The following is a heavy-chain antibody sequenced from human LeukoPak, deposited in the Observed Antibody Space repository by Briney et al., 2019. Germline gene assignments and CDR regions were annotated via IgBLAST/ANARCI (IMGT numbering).Heavy chain of an antibody. J-gene: IGHJ4*02. CDR3: ARAFQSLGGLSLPDY. D-gene: IGHD3-16*02. V-gene: IGHV7-4-1*02. CDR2: INPNTGNP. CDR1: GYIFSIYA. Sequence: ASVKVSCKASGYIFSIYAMIWVRQAPGQGLELMGWINPNTGNPTYAQGFTGRFVFSLDTSVSTTYLQISSLKAEDTAVYFCARAFQSLGGLSLPDYWGQGTLVTVSS.